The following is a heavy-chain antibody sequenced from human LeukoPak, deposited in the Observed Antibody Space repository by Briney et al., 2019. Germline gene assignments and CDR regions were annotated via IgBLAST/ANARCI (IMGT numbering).Heavy chain of an antibody. D-gene: IGHD6-6*01. Sequence: ASVKVSCKASGGTFSSYAISWVRQAPGQGLEWMGGIIPIFGTANYAQKFQGRVTITTDESTSTAYMELSSLRSEDTAVYYCASPHGPYSSSSQGFDYWGQGTLVTVSS. CDR1: GGTFSSYA. V-gene: IGHV1-69*05. CDR3: ASPHGPYSSSSQGFDY. CDR2: IIPIFGTA. J-gene: IGHJ4*02.